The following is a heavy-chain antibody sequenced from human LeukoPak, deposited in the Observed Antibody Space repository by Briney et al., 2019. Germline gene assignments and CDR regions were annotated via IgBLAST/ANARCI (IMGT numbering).Heavy chain of an antibody. D-gene: IGHD3-22*01. V-gene: IGHV3-30*04. CDR1: GFTFSSYA. CDR3: ARDSGGGGYFDY. J-gene: IGHJ4*02. Sequence: GGSLRLSCAASGFTFSSYAMHWVRQAPGKGLEWVAVISYDGSNKYYADSVKGRFTISRDNSKNTLYLQMNSLRAEDTAVYYCARDSGGGGYFDYWGQETLVTVSS. CDR2: ISYDGSNK.